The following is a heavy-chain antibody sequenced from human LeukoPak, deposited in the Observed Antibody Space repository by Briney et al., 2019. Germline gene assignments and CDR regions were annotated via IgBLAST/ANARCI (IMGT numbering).Heavy chain of an antibody. CDR1: GGTFSSYA. J-gene: IGHJ4*02. D-gene: IGHD6-19*01. V-gene: IGHV1-69*05. CDR3: ARSAYSSGWVDY. Sequence: SVKVSCKASGGTFSSYAISWVRQAPGQGLEWMGGIIPIFGTANYAQKFQGRVTITTDESTSTAYMELSSLRSEDTAVYYCARSAYSSGWVDYWGQGTLVTVSS. CDR2: IIPIFGTA.